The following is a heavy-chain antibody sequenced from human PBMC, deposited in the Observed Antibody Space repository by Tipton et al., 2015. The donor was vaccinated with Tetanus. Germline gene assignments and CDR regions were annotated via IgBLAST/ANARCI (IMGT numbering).Heavy chain of an antibody. D-gene: IGHD2-8*02. J-gene: IGHJ3*01. V-gene: IGHV3-11*01. CDR2: TSGSGNTI. CDR1: GFTFSGFY. Sequence: SLRLSCAGSGFTFSGFYMRWIRQAPGRGLEWVAYTSGSGNTILYSDSVKGRFTVSRDNADNSLYLQMNSLRSEDTGIYYCARLVSNAFDVWGQGTVVTVSS. CDR3: ARLVSNAFDV.